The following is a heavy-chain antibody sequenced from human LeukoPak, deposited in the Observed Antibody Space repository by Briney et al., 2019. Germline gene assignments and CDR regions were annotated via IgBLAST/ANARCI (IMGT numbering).Heavy chain of an antibody. CDR2: IYHSGST. CDR3: ATGYSSTWYYFDY. Sequence: SETLSLTCTVSGDSISSYYGRWIRQPPGKGLEWIGYIYHSGSTNYNPSLKSRVTISADTSKDQFSLKLASVTAADTAVYYCATGYSSTWYYFDYWGQGTLVTVSS. J-gene: IGHJ4*02. V-gene: IGHV4-59*01. CDR1: GDSISSYY. D-gene: IGHD6-13*01.